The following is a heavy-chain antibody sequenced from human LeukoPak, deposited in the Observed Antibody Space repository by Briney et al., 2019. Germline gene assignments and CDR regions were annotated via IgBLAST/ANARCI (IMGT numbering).Heavy chain of an antibody. CDR1: GFTFSSYG. J-gene: IGHJ4*02. CDR3: AKDLVVAASRYFDY. D-gene: IGHD2-15*01. V-gene: IGHV3-30*02. CDR2: IRYDGSNK. Sequence: PGGSPRLSCAASGFTFSSYGMHWVRQAPGKGLEWVAFIRYDGSNKYYADSVKGRFTISRDNSKNTLYLQMNSLRAEDTAVYYCAKDLVVAASRYFDYWGQGTLVTVSS.